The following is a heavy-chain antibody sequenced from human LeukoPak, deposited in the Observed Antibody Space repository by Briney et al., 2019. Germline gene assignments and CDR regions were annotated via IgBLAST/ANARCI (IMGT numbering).Heavy chain of an antibody. J-gene: IGHJ1*01. D-gene: IGHD1-14*01. Sequence: PRGSLRLSCAASGFTFSRYAMSWVRQAPGKGLEWVSAISGSGGSTYYADSVKGRFTISRDNSKNTLYLQMNSLRAEDTAVYYCAKPGPRRRLFVEYFQHWGQGTLVTVSS. CDR1: GFTFSRYA. CDR3: AKPGPRRRLFVEYFQH. CDR2: ISGSGGST. V-gene: IGHV3-23*01.